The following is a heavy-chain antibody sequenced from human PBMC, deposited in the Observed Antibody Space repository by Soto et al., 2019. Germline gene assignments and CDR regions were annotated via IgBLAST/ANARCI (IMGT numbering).Heavy chain of an antibody. Sequence: GSLSLSCAASGFTFSTYPMSWVRQAPGKGLEWVSGISGSGISTYYTDSVKGRFTISRDNYKNTVFLQMNSLRDEDTAVYYCVKPPVITASYYYHDMDVWGQGTTVTVSS. CDR1: GFTFSTYP. V-gene: IGHV3-23*01. D-gene: IGHD4-4*01. J-gene: IGHJ6*02. CDR3: VKPPVITASYYYHDMDV. CDR2: ISGSGIST.